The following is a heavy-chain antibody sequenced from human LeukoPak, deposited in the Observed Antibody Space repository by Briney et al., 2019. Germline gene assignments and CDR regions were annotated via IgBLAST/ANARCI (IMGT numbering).Heavy chain of an antibody. CDR3: ARGKFDFDY. CDR2: INQDGTEK. V-gene: IGHV3-7*01. J-gene: IGHJ4*02. CDR1: GGSISSYY. Sequence: ETLSLTCSVSGGSISSYYWSWVRQAPGKGLEWVANINQDGTEKYYVDSVKGRFTISGDNAKTSLYLQMNSLRAEDTAVHYCARGKFDFDYWGQGTLVTVSS. D-gene: IGHD3-16*01.